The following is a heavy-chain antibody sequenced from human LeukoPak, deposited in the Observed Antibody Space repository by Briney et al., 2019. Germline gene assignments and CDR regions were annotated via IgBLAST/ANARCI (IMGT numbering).Heavy chain of an antibody. CDR2: IYPGDSDT. V-gene: IGHV5-51*01. CDR3: ARPLGSSSWDPFDY. D-gene: IGHD6-13*01. J-gene: IGHJ4*02. CDR1: GYSFTSYW. Sequence: GESLKIPCKGSGYSFTSYWIAWVPQMPGKGLEWMGIIYPGDSDTRHSPSFQCQVTISADKSISTAYLQWSSLKASATAMYYCARPLGSSSWDPFDYWGQGTLVTVSS.